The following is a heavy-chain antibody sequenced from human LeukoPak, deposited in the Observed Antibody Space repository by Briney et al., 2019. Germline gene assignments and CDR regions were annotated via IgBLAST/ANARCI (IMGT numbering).Heavy chain of an antibody. Sequence: GRSLRPSCAAARFILTTYCTRCVRQAPGKGLEWETVISYDWSNKYYADSVKGRFTVSRDNSKNTLYLQMNSLRAEDTAVYYCAKEGIDGFNYDYWGQGTLVSVSS. CDR1: RFILTTYC. CDR2: ISYDWSNK. CDR3: AKEGIDGFNYDY. J-gene: IGHJ4*02. V-gene: IGHV3-30*18. D-gene: IGHD5-24*01.